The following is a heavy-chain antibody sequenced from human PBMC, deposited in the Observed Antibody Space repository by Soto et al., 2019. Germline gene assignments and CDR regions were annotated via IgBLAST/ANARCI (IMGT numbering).Heavy chain of an antibody. CDR1: EVTCCRYR. Sequence: VGSRRHACAAWEVTCCRYRMNWVHKAPGKGLEWVSSISSSSSYIYYADSVKGRFTISRDNAKNSLYLQMNSLRAEDTAVYYCARDLGSGWYRNVDYWGQGTLVTVSS. V-gene: IGHV3-21*01. J-gene: IGHJ4*02. D-gene: IGHD6-19*01. CDR3: ARDLGSGWYRNVDY. CDR2: ISSSSSYI.